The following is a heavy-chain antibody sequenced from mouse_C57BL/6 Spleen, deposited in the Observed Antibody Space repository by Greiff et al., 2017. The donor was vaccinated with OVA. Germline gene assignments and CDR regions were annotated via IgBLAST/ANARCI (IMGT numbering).Heavy chain of an antibody. CDR2: ISDGGSYT. D-gene: IGHD2-2*01. CDR3: AREGYAGAMDY. Sequence: EVHLVESGGGLVKPGGSLKLSCAASGFTFSSYAMPWVRQTPEKRLEWVATISDGGSYTYYPDNVKGRFTISRDNAKNNLYLQMSHLKSEDTAMYYCAREGYAGAMDYWGQGTSVTVSS. V-gene: IGHV5-4*01. CDR1: GFTFSSYA. J-gene: IGHJ4*01.